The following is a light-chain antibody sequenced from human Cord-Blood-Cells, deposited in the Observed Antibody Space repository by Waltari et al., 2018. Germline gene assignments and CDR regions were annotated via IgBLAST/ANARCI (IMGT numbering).Light chain of an antibody. Sequence: QSALTQPASVSGSPGQSITISCTGTSRDVGGYNYVSWYQQPPGKAPKLMIYDVSNRPSGVSNRFSGSKSGNTASLTISGLQAEDEADYYCSSYTSSSPYVFGTGTKVTVL. CDR1: SRDVGGYNY. CDR2: DVS. J-gene: IGLJ1*01. CDR3: SSYTSSSPYV. V-gene: IGLV2-14*01.